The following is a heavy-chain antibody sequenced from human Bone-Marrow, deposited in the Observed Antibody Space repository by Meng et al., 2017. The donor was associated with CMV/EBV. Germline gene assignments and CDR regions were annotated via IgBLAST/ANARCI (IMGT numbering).Heavy chain of an antibody. CDR2: ISAYNGNT. CDR3: ARALGISWEWEPIYPSDP. Sequence: ASVKVSCKASGYTFTSYGISWVRQAPGQGLEWMGWISAYNGNTNYAQKLQGRVTMTTDTSTSTAYMELRSLRSDDTAVYYCARALGISWEWEPIYPSDPWGQGTLVTVSS. D-gene: IGHD1-26*01. J-gene: IGHJ5*02. V-gene: IGHV1-18*01. CDR1: GYTFTSYG.